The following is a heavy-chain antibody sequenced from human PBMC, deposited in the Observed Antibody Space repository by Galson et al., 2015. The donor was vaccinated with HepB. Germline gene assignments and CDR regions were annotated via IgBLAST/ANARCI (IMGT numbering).Heavy chain of an antibody. V-gene: IGHV1-69*06. CDR2: IIPIFGTA. Sequence: SVKVSCKASGGTFSSYAISWVRQAPGQGLEWMGGIIPIFGTANYAQKFQGRVTITADKSTSTAYMELSSLRSEDTAVYYCARDGGRAYYYGSGSYNWFDPWGQGTLVTVSS. CDR3: ARDGGRAYYYGSGSYNWFDP. CDR1: GGTFSSYA. J-gene: IGHJ5*02. D-gene: IGHD3-10*01.